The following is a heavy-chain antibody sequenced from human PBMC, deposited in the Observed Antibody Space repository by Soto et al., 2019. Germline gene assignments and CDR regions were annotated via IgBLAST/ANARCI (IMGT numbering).Heavy chain of an antibody. CDR3: TSVAYYYDSSGYYLHYYVDY. J-gene: IGHJ4*02. CDR1: GFTFGDYA. CDR2: IRSKAYGGTT. D-gene: IGHD3-22*01. V-gene: IGHV3-49*04. Sequence: GGSLRLSCTASGFTFGDYAMSWVRQAPGKGLEWVGFIRSKAYGGTTEYAASVKGRFTISRDDSKSIAYLQMNSLKTEDTAVYYCTSVAYYYDSSGYYLHYYVDYWGQGTLVTVSS.